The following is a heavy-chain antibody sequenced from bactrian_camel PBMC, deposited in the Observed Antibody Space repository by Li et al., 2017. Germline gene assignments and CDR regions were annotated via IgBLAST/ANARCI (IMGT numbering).Heavy chain of an antibody. Sequence: HVQLVESGGGSVQTGGSLTLSCIASGDTFRSNCMAWFRQAPGKEREGVASINFDLNPGADYAESVKGRFTISEDKAENTLYLQMNSLKPEDTGMYYCAATGQDWCYTQRPPAEYHYWGQGTQVTVS. V-gene: IGHV3S1*01. D-gene: IGHD2*01. J-gene: IGHJ4*01. CDR1: GDTFRSNC. CDR2: INFDLNPGA. CDR3: AATGQDWCYTQRPPAEYHY.